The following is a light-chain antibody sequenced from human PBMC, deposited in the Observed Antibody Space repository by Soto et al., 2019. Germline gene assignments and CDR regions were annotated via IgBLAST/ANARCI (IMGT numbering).Light chain of an antibody. CDR3: QQYGISPLT. Sequence: EIVLTQSPGTLSLSPGERATLSCRASQSVSSSYLSWYQQKPGQAPRLLIYGASSRATGIPDRFSGSGSGTDFSLTISRLEPEDVAVYYCQQYGISPLTLGGGTKVEIK. V-gene: IGKV3-20*01. CDR2: GAS. J-gene: IGKJ4*02. CDR1: QSVSSSY.